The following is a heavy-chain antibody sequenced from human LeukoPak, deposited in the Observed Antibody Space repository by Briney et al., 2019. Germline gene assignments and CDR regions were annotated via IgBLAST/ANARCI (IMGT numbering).Heavy chain of an antibody. J-gene: IGHJ6*03. CDR1: VFTFSNDA. V-gene: IGHV3-23*01. CDR3: ARGDSSSWYRWDYYYYMDV. CDR2: ISGSGGST. Sequence: GGSLRLSCAASVFTFSNDAMSWVRQAPGKGLEWGSAISGSGGSTYYADSGKGRFTISRDNSKNTLYLKMNSLRAEETAVYYCARGDSSSWYRWDYYYYMDVWGKGTTVTVSS. D-gene: IGHD6-13*01.